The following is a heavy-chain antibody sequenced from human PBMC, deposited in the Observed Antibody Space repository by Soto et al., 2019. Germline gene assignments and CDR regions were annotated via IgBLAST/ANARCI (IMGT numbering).Heavy chain of an antibody. CDR1: GFTFNTYA. J-gene: IGHJ2*01. D-gene: IGHD3-22*01. CDR3: ARENYYGGHVIGSLDL. Sequence: QVQLVESGGGVVQPGKSLRVSCTASGFTFNTYAMQWVRQAPGKGLEWVAVVSSEGGRQFYADSVKGRFTISRDNSKNLLYLEMSYLTTEDAAIYYCARENYYGGHVIGSLDLWGRGILVSVSS. V-gene: IGHV3-30*04. CDR2: VSSEGGRQ.